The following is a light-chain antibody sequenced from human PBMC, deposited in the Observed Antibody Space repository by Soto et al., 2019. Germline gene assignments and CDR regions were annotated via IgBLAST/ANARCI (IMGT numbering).Light chain of an antibody. Sequence: EIVLTQSPGTLSLSPGERATLSCRASQSVSSSYLAWYQQKPGQAPRLLIYGTSSRASAISDRFSGSGSGTDFTLTISRLEPEDFAVYYCQHYGSSPWTFGQGT. V-gene: IGKV3-20*01. CDR2: GTS. CDR3: QHYGSSPWT. CDR1: QSVSSSY. J-gene: IGKJ1*01.